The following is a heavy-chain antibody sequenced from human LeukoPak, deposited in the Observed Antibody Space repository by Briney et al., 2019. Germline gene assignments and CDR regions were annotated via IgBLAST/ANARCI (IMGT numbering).Heavy chain of an antibody. CDR3: ARSYCSGGRCYFDY. Sequence: GGSLRLSCTASGFIFDNYDINWVRQPPGKGLEWVSGINWSGGSTGYADSVKGQFTISRDNAKKSLFLQMNSLRVEDTAFYYCARSYCSGGRCYFDYWGQGTLVTVSS. D-gene: IGHD2-15*01. CDR2: INWSGGST. V-gene: IGHV3-20*04. CDR1: GFIFDNYD. J-gene: IGHJ4*02.